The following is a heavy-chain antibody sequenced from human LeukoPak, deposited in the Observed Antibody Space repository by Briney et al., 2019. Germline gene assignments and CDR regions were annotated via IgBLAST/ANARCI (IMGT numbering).Heavy chain of an antibody. CDR3: ARGHGSGSLDY. V-gene: IGHV3-66*01. CDR2: IYSGGST. Sequence: GGSLRLSCVASGFYFGGHAMHWLRQAPGKGLEWVSVIYSGGSTYYADSVKGRFTISRDNSKNTLYLQMNSLRAEDTAVYYCARGHGSGSLDYWGQGTLVTVSS. J-gene: IGHJ4*02. CDR1: GFYFGGHA. D-gene: IGHD3-10*01.